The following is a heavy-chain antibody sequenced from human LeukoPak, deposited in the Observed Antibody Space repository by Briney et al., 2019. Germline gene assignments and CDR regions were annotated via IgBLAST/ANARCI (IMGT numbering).Heavy chain of an antibody. V-gene: IGHV3-43D*04. Sequence: PGGSLRLSCAASGFTFDDYAMHWVRQAPGKGLEWDSLISWDGGSTYYADSVKGRFTISRDNSRHTLYLQMNSLGAEDTALYYCAKDKEYSGFGPILSGYYYGMDVWGKGTTVTVSS. CDR3: AKDKEYSGFGPILSGYYYGMDV. CDR1: GFTFDDYA. D-gene: IGHD5-12*01. J-gene: IGHJ6*04. CDR2: ISWDGGST.